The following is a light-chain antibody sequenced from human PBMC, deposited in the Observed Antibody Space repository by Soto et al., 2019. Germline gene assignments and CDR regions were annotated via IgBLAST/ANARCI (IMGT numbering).Light chain of an antibody. CDR2: DVS. Sequence: QSALTQPASVSGSPGQSITISCTGTSSDVGGYNYVSWNQQHPGKAPKLMIYDVSNRPSGVSNRFSGSKSGNTASLTISGLQAEDEADYYCSSYTSSSTLGGVFGTGTKVTVL. J-gene: IGLJ1*01. CDR3: SSYTSSSTLGGV. V-gene: IGLV2-14*01. CDR1: SSDVGGYNY.